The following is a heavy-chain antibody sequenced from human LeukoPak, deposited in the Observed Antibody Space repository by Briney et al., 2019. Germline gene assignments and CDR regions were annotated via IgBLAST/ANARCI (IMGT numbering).Heavy chain of an antibody. CDR2: ISYDGSNK. CDR1: GFTFSSYA. Sequence: GGSLRLSCAASGFTFSSYAMHWVRQAPGKGLEWVAVISYDGSNKYYADSVKGRFTISRDNSKNTLYLQMNSLRAEDTAVHYCARDLVPTVALGTSLWYWGQGTLVTVSS. J-gene: IGHJ4*02. CDR3: ARDLVPTVALGTSLWY. D-gene: IGHD4-23*01. V-gene: IGHV3-30-3*01.